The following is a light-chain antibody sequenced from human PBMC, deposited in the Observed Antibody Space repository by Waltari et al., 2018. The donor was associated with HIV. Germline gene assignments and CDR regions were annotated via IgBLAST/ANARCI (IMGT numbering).Light chain of an antibody. CDR3: AAWADSMGMA. CDR2: ENN. CDR1: NNY. V-gene: IGLV1-51*02. Sequence: SVLTQPPSVSAAPGQRVTISCSGRNNYVSWYQQFPGAAPKLLIHENNKRPSGIPDRFSGSKSGTSATLDITGLQTGDEAEYFCAAWADSMGMAFGGGTKLTVL. J-gene: IGLJ2*01.